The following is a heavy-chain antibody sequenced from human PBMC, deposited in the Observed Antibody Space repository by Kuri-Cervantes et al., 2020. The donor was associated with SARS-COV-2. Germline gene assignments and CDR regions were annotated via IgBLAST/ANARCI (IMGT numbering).Heavy chain of an antibody. CDR2: ISYDGSNK. V-gene: IGHV3-30*04. Sequence: GESLKISCAASGFTFSSYARHWVRQAPGKGLEWVAVISYDGSNKYYADSVKGRFTISRDNSKNTLYLQMNSLRAEDTAVYYCARDGDDPTGERAFDIWGQGTMVTVSS. CDR3: ARDGDDPTGERAFDI. J-gene: IGHJ3*02. D-gene: IGHD7-27*01. CDR1: GFTFSSYA.